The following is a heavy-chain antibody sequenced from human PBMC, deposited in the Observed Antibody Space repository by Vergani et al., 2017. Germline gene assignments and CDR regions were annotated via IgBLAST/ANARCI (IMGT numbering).Heavy chain of an antibody. Sequence: QVQLVESGGGVVQPGRSLRLPCAASGCTFSSYGMHWVRQAPGKGLEWVAVISYDGSNKYYADSVKGRFTISRDNSKNTLYLQMNSLRAEDTAVYYCARETDTGSSVSYNYYAMDVWGEGATVSVSS. CDR3: ARETDTGSSVSYNYYAMDV. D-gene: IGHD3-9*01. V-gene: IGHV3-30*03. J-gene: IGHJ6*04. CDR2: ISYDGSNK. CDR1: GCTFSSYG.